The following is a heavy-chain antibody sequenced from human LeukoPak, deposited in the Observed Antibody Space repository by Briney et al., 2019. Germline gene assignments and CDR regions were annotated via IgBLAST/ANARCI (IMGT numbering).Heavy chain of an antibody. V-gene: IGHV1-18*01. Sequence: ASVKVSRKASGYTFTSYGISWVRQAPGQGLEWMGWISAYNGNTNYAQKLQGRVTMTTDTSTSTAYMELRSLRSDDTAVYYCAREVRYYYDSSGPPGMDYWGQGTLVTVSS. D-gene: IGHD3-22*01. CDR3: AREVRYYYDSSGPPGMDY. CDR1: GYTFTSYG. J-gene: IGHJ4*02. CDR2: ISAYNGNT.